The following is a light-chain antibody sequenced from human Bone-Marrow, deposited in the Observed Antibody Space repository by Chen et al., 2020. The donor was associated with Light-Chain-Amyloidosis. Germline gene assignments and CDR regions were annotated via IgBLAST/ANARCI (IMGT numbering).Light chain of an antibody. CDR3: QQFYTTPYT. CDR2: GAA. J-gene: IGKJ2*01. CDR1: LGITNS. Sequence: DIQMTQSPPSLSASIGDRVTLTCRASLGITNSLAWYQQKPGTAPKLLLYGAARLESGVPSRFSGSGSGTDYTLTISSLQPEDFATYFCQQFYTTPYTFGQGTKLDIK. V-gene: IGKV1-NL1*01.